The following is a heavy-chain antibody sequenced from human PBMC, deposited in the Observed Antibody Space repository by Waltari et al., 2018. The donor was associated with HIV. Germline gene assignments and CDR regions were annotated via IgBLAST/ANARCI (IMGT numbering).Heavy chain of an antibody. CDR3: ARRLDHSFDI. V-gene: IGHV3-53*01. Sequence: EVQLVESGGGLIQPGGSMRLSCAASGFTVSTTYMSWVRQAPGKGLGWVSVIYSGGNTYYADSVKGRFTISRDNSKNILYLQMNSLRAEDTAIYYCARRLDHSFDIWGQGTMVTVSS. CDR2: IYSGGNT. J-gene: IGHJ3*02. CDR1: GFTVSTTY. D-gene: IGHD1-1*01.